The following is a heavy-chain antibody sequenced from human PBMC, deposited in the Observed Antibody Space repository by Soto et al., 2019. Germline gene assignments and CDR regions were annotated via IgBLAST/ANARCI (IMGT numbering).Heavy chain of an antibody. Sequence: GASVKVSCKASGYTFTGYYMHWVRQAPGQGLEWMGWINPNSGGTNYAQKFQGWVTMTRDTSISTAYMELSRLRSDDTAVYYCARVGDFTNGVCSNYYYYYGMEVWGQGTTVTVSS. CDR2: INPNSGGT. V-gene: IGHV1-2*04. CDR3: ARVGDFTNGVCSNYYYYYGMEV. D-gene: IGHD2-8*01. CDR1: GYTFTGYY. J-gene: IGHJ6*01.